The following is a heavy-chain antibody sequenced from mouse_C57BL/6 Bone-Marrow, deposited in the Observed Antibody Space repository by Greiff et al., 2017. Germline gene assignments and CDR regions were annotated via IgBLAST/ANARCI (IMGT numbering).Heavy chain of an antibody. CDR3: GGGYLFAD. D-gene: IGHD2-2*01. V-gene: IGHV1-26*01. CDR1: GYTFTDYY. Sequence: EVQLQQSGPELVKPGASVKISCKASGYTFTDYYMNWVKQSHGKSLEWIGDINPNNGGTSYNQKFKGKATLTVDKSSSTAYMELRSLTSEDSAVYYCGGGYLFADWGKGTLVTVSA. CDR2: INPNNGGT. J-gene: IGHJ3*01.